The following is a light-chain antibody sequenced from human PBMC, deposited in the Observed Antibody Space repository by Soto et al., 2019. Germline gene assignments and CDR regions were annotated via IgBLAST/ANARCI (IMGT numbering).Light chain of an antibody. V-gene: IGKV1-39*01. J-gene: IGKJ2*01. Sequence: IHLTQSPSPLSASVGDRVTITCRASQSISGDLNWYQQKPGKAPKLLMYAASNLQSAVPSRFSGSGSGTDFTLTISSLQPEDFATYYCQQSYSTPRTFGQGTTLENK. CDR1: QSISGD. CDR3: QQSYSTPRT. CDR2: AAS.